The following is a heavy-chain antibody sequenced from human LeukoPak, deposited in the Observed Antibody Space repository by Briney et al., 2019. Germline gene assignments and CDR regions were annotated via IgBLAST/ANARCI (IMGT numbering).Heavy chain of an antibody. V-gene: IGHV1-8*01. D-gene: IGHD6-19*01. CDR3: ARGRGSGHKENWFDP. J-gene: IGHJ5*02. CDR2: MNPNSGNT. Sequence: ASVKVSCKASGYAFTTYDINWVRQATGQGPEWMGWMNPNSGNTGYTQNFQGRVTMTRNTSISTAYMELSSLKSEDTAVYYCARGRGSGHKENWFDPWGLGTLATVSS. CDR1: GYAFTTYD.